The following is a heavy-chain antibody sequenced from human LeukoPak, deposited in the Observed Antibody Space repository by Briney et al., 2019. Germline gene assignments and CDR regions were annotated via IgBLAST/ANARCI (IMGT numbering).Heavy chain of an antibody. J-gene: IGHJ3*02. CDR1: GFTFSSYA. CDR2: ISGSGYKT. Sequence: GGSLRLSCAASGFTFSSYAMSWVRQAPGKGLEWVSAISGSGYKTYSAGSVKGRFTISSDNPKNTLYLQMNSLRAEDTAIYYCAKDRGFGGVIALDAFDIWGQGTMVTVSS. V-gene: IGHV3-23*01. D-gene: IGHD3-16*02. CDR3: AKDRGFGGVIALDAFDI.